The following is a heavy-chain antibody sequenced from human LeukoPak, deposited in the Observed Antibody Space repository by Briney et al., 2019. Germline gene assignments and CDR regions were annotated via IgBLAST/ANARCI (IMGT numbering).Heavy chain of an antibody. CDR1: GGSISSSSYY. CDR2: IYYSGST. Sequence: SETLSLTCTVSGGSISSSSYYWGWIRQPPGKGLEWIGSIYYSGSTYYNPSLKSRVTISVDTSKNQFSLKLSSVTAADTAVYYCARTATYYYGSGSYWYYFDYWGQGTLVTVSS. J-gene: IGHJ4*02. V-gene: IGHV4-39*07. D-gene: IGHD3-10*01. CDR3: ARTATYYYGSGSYWYYFDY.